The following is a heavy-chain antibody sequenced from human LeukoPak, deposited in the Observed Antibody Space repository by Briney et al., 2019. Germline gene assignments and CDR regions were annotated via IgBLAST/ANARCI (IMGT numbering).Heavy chain of an antibody. CDR2: IYYSGST. CDR3: ARGREGYDSSGYVDY. Sequence: SETLSLTCAVYGGSFSGYYWSWIRQPPGKGLEWIGNIYYSGSTYYNPSLKSRVTISVDTSKNQFSLKLSSVTAADTAVYYCARGREGYDSSGYVDYWGQRTLVTVSS. D-gene: IGHD3-22*01. CDR1: GGSFSGYY. J-gene: IGHJ4*02. V-gene: IGHV4-34*01.